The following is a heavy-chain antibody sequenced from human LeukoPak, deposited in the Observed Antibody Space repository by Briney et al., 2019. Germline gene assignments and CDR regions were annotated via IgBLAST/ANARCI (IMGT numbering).Heavy chain of an antibody. CDR1: GFTFSSYA. J-gene: IGHJ5*02. CDR3: AKTYYDILTGLRPFDP. D-gene: IGHD3-9*01. Sequence: GGSLRLSCAASGFTFSSYAMSWVRQAPGKGLEWVSAISGSGGSTYYADSVKGRFTISRDNSKNTLYLQMSSLRAEDTAVYYRAKTYYDILTGLRPFDPWGQGTLVTVSS. CDR2: ISGSGGST. V-gene: IGHV3-23*01.